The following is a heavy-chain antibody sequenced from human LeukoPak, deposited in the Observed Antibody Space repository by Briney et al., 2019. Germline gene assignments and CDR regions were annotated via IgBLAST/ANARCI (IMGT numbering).Heavy chain of an antibody. CDR3: ARVSLSGGQQLVLDY. D-gene: IGHD6-13*01. CDR2: IYYSGST. J-gene: IGHJ4*02. V-gene: IGHV4-59*01. CDR1: GGSISSNY. Sequence: SETLSLTSTVYGGSISSNYWSWIRQPPGKGLEWIGYIYYSGSTNYNPSLKSRATISVDTSRNQFSLKLSSVTAADTAVYYCARVSLSGGQQLVLDYWGQGTLVTVSS.